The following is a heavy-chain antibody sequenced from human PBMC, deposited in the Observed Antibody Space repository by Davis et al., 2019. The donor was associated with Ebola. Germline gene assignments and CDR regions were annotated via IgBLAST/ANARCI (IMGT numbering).Heavy chain of an antibody. J-gene: IGHJ1*01. CDR3: ARDQQLFF. D-gene: IGHD1-1*01. Sequence: GSLRLSCTASGFNFATYSMTWVRQAPGKGLEWVANINQDGSEENYVDSVRGRFTISRDNTQNTLYLQMNSLRVDDTAVYYCARDQQLFFWGQGTLVTVSS. V-gene: IGHV3-7*03. CDR2: INQDGSEE. CDR1: GFNFATYS.